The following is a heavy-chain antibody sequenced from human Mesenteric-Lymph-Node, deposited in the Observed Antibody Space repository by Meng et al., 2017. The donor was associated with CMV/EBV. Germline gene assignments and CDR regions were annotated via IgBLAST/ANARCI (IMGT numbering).Heavy chain of an antibody. Sequence: GGSLRLSCAASGFNLRSYSMNWVRQAPGKGLEWVAFIRYDGSNKCYADSVKGRFSISRDNSKNTVYLQMSSLRGDDTAVYYCVRDSSSYNLDYWGQGTLVTVSS. J-gene: IGHJ4*02. D-gene: IGHD1-1*01. V-gene: IGHV3-30*02. CDR2: IRYDGSNK. CDR1: GFNLRSYS. CDR3: VRDSSSYNLDY.